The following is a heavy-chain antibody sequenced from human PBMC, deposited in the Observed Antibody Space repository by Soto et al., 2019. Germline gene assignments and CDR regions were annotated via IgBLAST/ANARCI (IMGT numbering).Heavy chain of an antibody. V-gene: IGHV3-23*01. CDR2: ISGSGGST. CDR3: ATPPGYSSGWYFGYYFDY. J-gene: IGHJ4*02. CDR1: GFTFSSYA. Sequence: EVQLLESGGGLVQPGGSLRLSCAASGFTFSSYAMSWVRQAPGEGLEWVSAISGSGGSTYYADSVKRRFTISRDNSKNTLYLQMNSLRAENTAVYYCATPPGYSSGWYFGYYFDYWGQGTLVTVSS. D-gene: IGHD6-19*01.